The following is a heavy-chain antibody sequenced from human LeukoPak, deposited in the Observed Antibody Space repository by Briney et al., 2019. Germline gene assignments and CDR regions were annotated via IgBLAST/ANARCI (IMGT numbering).Heavy chain of an antibody. D-gene: IGHD3-10*02. Sequence: ASVKVSCKASGYTFTGYYMHRVRQAPGQGREWMGWINPNSGGTNYAQKFQGRVTMTRDTSISTAYMELSRLRSDDTAVYYCASLYGGNAYGMDVWGQGTTVTVSS. J-gene: IGHJ6*02. CDR3: ASLYGGNAYGMDV. CDR1: GYTFTGYY. CDR2: INPNSGGT. V-gene: IGHV1-2*02.